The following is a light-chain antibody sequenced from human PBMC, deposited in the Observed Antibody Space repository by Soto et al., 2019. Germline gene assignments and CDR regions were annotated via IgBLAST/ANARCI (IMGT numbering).Light chain of an antibody. V-gene: IGLV2-8*01. CDR2: EVT. CDR3: SSYAGSNNPYV. Sequence: QSVLTQPPSSSGSPGQSGTIFCTGTSGDIGGYDYVSWYQQHPGKAPKLMIYEVTKRPLGVPDRFSGSKSGNTASLTVSGLQAEDEADYYCSSYAGSNNPYVFGTGTKVTVL. J-gene: IGLJ1*01. CDR1: SGDIGGYDY.